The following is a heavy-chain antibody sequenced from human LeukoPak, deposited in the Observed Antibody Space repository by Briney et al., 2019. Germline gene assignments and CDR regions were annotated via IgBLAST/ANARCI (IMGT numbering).Heavy chain of an antibody. D-gene: IGHD2-8*01. CDR1: GGTFSSYA. V-gene: IGHV1-69*05. CDR2: IIPTFGTA. J-gene: IGHJ4*02. CDR3: ARDPLYCTNGVCYDY. Sequence: ASVKVSCKASGGTFSSYAISWVRQAPGQGLEWMGRIIPTFGTANYAQKFQGRVTITTDESTSTAYMELSSLRSEDTAVYYCARDPLYCTNGVCYDYWGQGTLVTASS.